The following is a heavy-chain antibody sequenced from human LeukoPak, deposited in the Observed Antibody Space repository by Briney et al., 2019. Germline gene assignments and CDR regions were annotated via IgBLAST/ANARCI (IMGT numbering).Heavy chain of an antibody. V-gene: IGHV3-23*01. D-gene: IGHD4-11*01. CDR2: ISGSGGST. CDR1: GFTFSSYA. Sequence: PGGSLRLSCAASGFTFSSYAMSWVRQAPGKGLEWVSAISGSGGSTYYADSVKGRFTISRDNSKNTLYLQMNSLRAEDTAVYYCAKVFTRVTTRSALDYWGQGTLDTVSS. CDR3: AKVFTRVTTRSALDY. J-gene: IGHJ4*02.